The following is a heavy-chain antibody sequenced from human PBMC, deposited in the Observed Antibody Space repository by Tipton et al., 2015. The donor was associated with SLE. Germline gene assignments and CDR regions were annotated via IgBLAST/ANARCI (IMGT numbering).Heavy chain of an antibody. Sequence: QSGPEVKKPGASVKVSCKASGYTFTSYGISWVRQAPGQGLEWMGWISAYNGNTNYAQKLQGRVTMTTDTSTSTAYMERRSLRSDDTAVYYCARVALSGYSYGLYYFDYWGQGTLVTVSS. CDR3: ARVALSGYSYGLYYFDY. D-gene: IGHD5-18*01. CDR2: ISAYNGNT. J-gene: IGHJ4*02. V-gene: IGHV1-18*01. CDR1: GYTFTSYG.